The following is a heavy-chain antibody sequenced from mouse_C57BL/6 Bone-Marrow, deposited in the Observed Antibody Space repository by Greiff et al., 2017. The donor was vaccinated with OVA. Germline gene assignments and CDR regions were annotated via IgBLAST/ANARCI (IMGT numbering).Heavy chain of an antibody. CDR2: INPSNGGT. Sequence: VQLQQSGTELVKPGASVKLSCKASGYTFTSYWMHWVKQRPGQGLEWIGNINPSNGGTNYNEKFKSKATLTVDESSSTAYMQLSSLTSEDSAVYYCARYLYDSNYEDWYFDVWGTGTTVTVSS. V-gene: IGHV1-53*01. CDR1: GYTFTSYW. J-gene: IGHJ1*03. CDR3: ARYLYDSNYEDWYFDV. D-gene: IGHD2-5*01.